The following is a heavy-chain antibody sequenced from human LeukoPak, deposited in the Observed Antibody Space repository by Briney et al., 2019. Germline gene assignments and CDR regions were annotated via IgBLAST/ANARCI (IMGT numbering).Heavy chain of an antibody. Sequence: SETLSLTCTVSGSSISSSSYYWGWIRQPPGKGLEWIGSIYYSRSTYYNPSLKSRVTISVDTSKNQFSLKLSSLTAADTAVYYCARGVTMIVVVIHDWYFDLWGRGTLVTVSS. J-gene: IGHJ2*01. V-gene: IGHV4-39*01. CDR1: GSSISSSSYY. CDR2: IYYSRST. CDR3: ARGVTMIVVVIHDWYFDL. D-gene: IGHD3-22*01.